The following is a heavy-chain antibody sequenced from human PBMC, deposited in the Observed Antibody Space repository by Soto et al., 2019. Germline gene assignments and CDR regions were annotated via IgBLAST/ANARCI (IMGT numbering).Heavy chain of an antibody. CDR2: IYYSGST. CDR3: ARRYGYSFDY. V-gene: IGHV4-59*08. CDR1: GGSISSYY. D-gene: IGHD1-1*01. J-gene: IGHJ4*02. Sequence: QVQLQESGPGLVKPSETLSLTCTVSGGSISSYYWSWIRQPPGKGLELIGYIYYSGSTNYNPSLKIRVTISVDTSKNQFSLKLSSVTAADTAVYYCARRYGYSFDYWGQGTLVTVSS.